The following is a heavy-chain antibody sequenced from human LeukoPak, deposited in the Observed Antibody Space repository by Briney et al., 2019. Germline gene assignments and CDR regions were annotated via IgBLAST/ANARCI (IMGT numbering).Heavy chain of an antibody. CDR1: GFTFSSYS. CDR2: ISSSSSTI. Sequence: GGSLRLSCAASGFTFSSYSMNWVRQAPGKGLEWASYISSSSSTIYYADSVKGRFTISRDNAKNSLYLQMNSLRAEDTAVYYCAREEDDYGDYFDYWGQGTLVTVSS. CDR3: AREEDDYGDYFDY. D-gene: IGHD4-17*01. J-gene: IGHJ4*02. V-gene: IGHV3-48*04.